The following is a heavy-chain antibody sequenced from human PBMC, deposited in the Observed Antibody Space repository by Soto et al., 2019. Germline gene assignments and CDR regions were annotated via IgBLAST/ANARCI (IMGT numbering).Heavy chain of an antibody. J-gene: IGHJ6*02. CDR2: IIPIFGTA. V-gene: IGHV1-69*13. CDR3: ARGARGYDILTGYYHYYYYGMDV. CDR1: GYTFTSYG. Sequence: SVKVSCKASGYTFTSYGISWVRQAPGQGLEWMGGIIPIFGTANYAQKFQGRVTITADESTSTAYMELSSLRSEDTAVYYCARGARGYDILTGYYHYYYYGMDVWGQGTTVTVSS. D-gene: IGHD3-9*01.